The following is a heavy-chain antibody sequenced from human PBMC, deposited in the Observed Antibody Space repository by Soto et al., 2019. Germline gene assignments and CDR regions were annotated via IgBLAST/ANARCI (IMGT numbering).Heavy chain of an antibody. V-gene: IGHV1-69*13. D-gene: IGHD5-12*01. CDR1: GGTFSSYA. CDR2: IIPIFDTA. CDR3: ARDRNIVTTPGNYFYYGMAV. J-gene: IGHJ6*02. Sequence: SVKVSCKASGGTFSSYAISWVRQALGQGLEWMGGIIPIFDTANYAQKFQGRVTITADESTTTAYMELSSLRFDDTALYYCARDRNIVTTPGNYFYYGMAVWGQGTTVTVSS.